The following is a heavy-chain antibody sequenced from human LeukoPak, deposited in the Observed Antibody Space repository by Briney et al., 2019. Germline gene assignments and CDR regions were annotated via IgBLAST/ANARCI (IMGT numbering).Heavy chain of an antibody. Sequence: PGGSLRLSCGASGLTFSTYSMNWVRQAPGKGLEWVSYISSDSGTRYYADSVKGRFTISRDNAKNSLYLQMNSLRAEDTAEYYCARAAQPGFDPWGQGTLVTVSS. CDR3: ARAAQPGFDP. J-gene: IGHJ5*02. D-gene: IGHD1-14*01. CDR1: GLTFSTYS. CDR2: ISSDSGTR. V-gene: IGHV3-48*01.